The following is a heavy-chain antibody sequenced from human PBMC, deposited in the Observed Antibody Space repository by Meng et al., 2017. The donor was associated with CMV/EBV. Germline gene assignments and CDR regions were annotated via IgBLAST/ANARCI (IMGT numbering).Heavy chain of an antibody. CDR1: GHTFTSYG. J-gene: IGHJ6*02. D-gene: IGHD3-10*01. V-gene: IGHV1-18*01. Sequence: ASVKVSCKASGHTFTSYGISWVRQAPGQGLEWMGWISAYNGNTNYAQKLQGRVTMTTDTSTSTAYMELRSLRSDDTAVYYCASSAGGHYYYYGMDVWGQGTTVTSP. CDR3: ASSAGGHYYYYGMDV. CDR2: ISAYNGNT.